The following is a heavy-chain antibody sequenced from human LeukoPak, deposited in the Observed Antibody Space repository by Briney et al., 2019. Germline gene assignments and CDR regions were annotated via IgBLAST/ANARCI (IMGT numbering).Heavy chain of an antibody. CDR3: ARVVYSHGYCDRVTCPNWFDP. CDR2: INPRTGDT. D-gene: IGHD2-2*03. V-gene: IGHV1-2*04. Sequence: ASVKVSCKTSGYIFTDYYIHWVRQALGQGLEWMGWINPRTGDTKSAQKFQRWVTMTRDTAINTAYMELNRLAPDNTAVYYCARVVYSHGYCDRVTCPNWFDPWGQGTLVTVSS. CDR1: GYIFTDYY. J-gene: IGHJ5*02.